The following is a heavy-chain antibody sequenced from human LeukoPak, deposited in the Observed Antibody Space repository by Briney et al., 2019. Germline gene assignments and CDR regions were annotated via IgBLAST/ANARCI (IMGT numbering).Heavy chain of an antibody. D-gene: IGHD3-22*01. V-gene: IGHV5-51*01. CDR1: EYSFTSYW. CDR3: ARLDEGFYYDALCYNF. J-gene: IGHJ4*02. CDR2: IYPGDSEM. Sequence: GESLKISCKGSEYSFTSYWIGWVRQMPGKCLEWMGIIYPGDSEMTYSASFQGQVTISADTSINTADLQWNPLKASGTALYYCARLDEGFYYDALCYNFWGQGTLLTVAS.